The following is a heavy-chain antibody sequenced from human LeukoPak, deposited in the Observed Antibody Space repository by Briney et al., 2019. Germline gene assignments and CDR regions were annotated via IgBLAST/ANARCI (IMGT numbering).Heavy chain of an antibody. CDR3: AREISYGDYPSGDAFDN. CDR2: ISSSSSYI. D-gene: IGHD4-17*01. Sequence: GGSLRLSCAASGFTFSSYSMNWVRQAPGKGLEWVSSISSSSSYIYYADSVKGRFTISRDNAKNSLYLQMNSLRAEDTAVYFCAREISYGDYPSGDAFDNWGQGTMATVSS. V-gene: IGHV3-21*01. CDR1: GFTFSSYS. J-gene: IGHJ3*02.